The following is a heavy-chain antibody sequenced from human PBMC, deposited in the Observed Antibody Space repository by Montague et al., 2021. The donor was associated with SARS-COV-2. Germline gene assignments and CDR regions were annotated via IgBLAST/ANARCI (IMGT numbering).Heavy chain of an antibody. V-gene: IGHV4-59*11. D-gene: IGHD3-10*01. J-gene: IGHJ5*02. Sequence: SETLSLTCTVSGGSISSHFWSWIRQPPGKGLEWIGYINYSGGTNYNPSLKSRVTVSVDTTKNQFSLKVTSVIAADTAVHYCARATTVRGAANWFDPWGQGTQVIVSS. CDR2: INYSGGT. CDR3: ARATTVRGAANWFDP. CDR1: GGSISSHF.